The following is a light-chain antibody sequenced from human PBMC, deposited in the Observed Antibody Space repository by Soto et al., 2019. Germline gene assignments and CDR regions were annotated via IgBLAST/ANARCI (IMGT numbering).Light chain of an antibody. V-gene: IGLV1-51*01. CDR2: DNN. CDR3: GTWDSNLNAGV. CDR1: NSNIGNNY. Sequence: QSVLTQPPSVSAAPGQKVTISCSGSNSNIGNNYVSWYQHLPGTAPKILIFDNNMRPSGIPDRFSGSKSGTSATLGITGLQTGDEADYYCGTWDSNLNAGVFGGGTKLTVL. J-gene: IGLJ3*02.